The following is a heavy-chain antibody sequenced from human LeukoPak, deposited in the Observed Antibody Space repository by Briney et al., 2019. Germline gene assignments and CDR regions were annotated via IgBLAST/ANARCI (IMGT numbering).Heavy chain of an antibody. V-gene: IGHV3-74*01. CDR1: GFTFSSYW. J-gene: IGHJ6*02. CDR2: ISGDGRNI. Sequence: PGGSLRLSCVASGFTFSSYWMHWVRQAPRKGLVWVSRISGDGRNINYADSVRGRFTISRDNAKNTLYLQMNTLRVEDTAVYYCTRGLMDYDVSTGLHHYYMDVWGQGTTVTVSS. CDR3: TRGLMDYDVSTGLHHYYMDV. D-gene: IGHD3-9*01.